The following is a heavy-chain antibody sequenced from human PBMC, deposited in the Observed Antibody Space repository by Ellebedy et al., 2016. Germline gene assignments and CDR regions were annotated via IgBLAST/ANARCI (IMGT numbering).Heavy chain of an antibody. D-gene: IGHD3-3*01. V-gene: IGHV4-34*01. CDR1: GGSISSYY. Sequence: SETLSLTCTVSGGSISSYYWSWIRQPPGKGLEWIGEINHSGSTNYNPSLKSRVTISVDTSKNQFSLKLSSVTAADTAVYYCARGLAFWSGYRYYFDYWGQGTLVTVSS. CDR3: ARGLAFWSGYRYYFDY. CDR2: INHSGST. J-gene: IGHJ4*02.